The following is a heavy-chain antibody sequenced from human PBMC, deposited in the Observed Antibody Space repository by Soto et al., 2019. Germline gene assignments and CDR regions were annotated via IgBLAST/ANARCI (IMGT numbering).Heavy chain of an antibody. CDR3: TRYFDWLTMPPDAFDI. CDR1: GFTFGDYA. V-gene: IGHV3-49*05. Sequence: EVQLVESGGGLVKPGRSLRLSCTASGFTFGDYAMSWFRRPPGTGLGGGGFIRSKANGGTTEYAAFVKGRFTISRDDSKSIAYLQMNSLKTEDTAVYYCTRYFDWLTMPPDAFDIWGQGTMVTVSS. D-gene: IGHD3-9*01. J-gene: IGHJ3*02. CDR2: IRSKANGGTT.